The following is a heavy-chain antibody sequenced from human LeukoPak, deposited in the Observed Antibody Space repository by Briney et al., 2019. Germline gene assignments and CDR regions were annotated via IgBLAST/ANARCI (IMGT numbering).Heavy chain of an antibody. Sequence: GGSLRLSCAASGFTFSSYAMHWVRQAPGKGLEWVAVISYDGSNKYYADSVKGRFTISRDNSKNTLYLQMNSLRAEDTAVYYCARGVLSAAMALWGQGTLVTVSS. D-gene: IGHD5-18*01. CDR2: ISYDGSNK. CDR3: ARGVLSAAMAL. CDR1: GFTFSSYA. J-gene: IGHJ4*02. V-gene: IGHV3-30-3*01.